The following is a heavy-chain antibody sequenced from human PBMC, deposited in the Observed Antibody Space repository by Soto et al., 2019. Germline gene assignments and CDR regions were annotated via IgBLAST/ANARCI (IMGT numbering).Heavy chain of an antibody. CDR2: IYHSGST. D-gene: IGHD2-2*01. CDR3: ASADVLQAASLYX. CDR1: GGSISSINW. Sequence: SETLSLTFAVSGGSISSINWWSWVRQPPGNGLEWIWEIYHSGSTNYNPSLKSRLTISVDKSKKQFSLKLSSVTAADTAVYYCASADVLQAASLYXWGQGTMVTVS. J-gene: IGHJ3*02. V-gene: IGHV4-4*02.